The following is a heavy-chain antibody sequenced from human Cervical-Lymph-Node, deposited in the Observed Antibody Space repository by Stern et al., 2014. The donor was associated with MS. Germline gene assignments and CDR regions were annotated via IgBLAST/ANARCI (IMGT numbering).Heavy chain of an antibody. J-gene: IGHJ6*02. CDR3: ARQYYDFWSGYFKDLVGGMDV. CDR2: ISAYNGNT. Sequence: QVQLVQSGAEVKKPGASVKVSCKASGYTFTSYGISWVRQAPGQGLEWMGWISAYNGNTNYAQKLQGRVTMTTDTSTSTAYMELRSLRSDDTAVYYCARQYYDFWSGYFKDLVGGMDVWGQGTTVTVSS. CDR1: GYTFTSYG. D-gene: IGHD3-3*01. V-gene: IGHV1-18*01.